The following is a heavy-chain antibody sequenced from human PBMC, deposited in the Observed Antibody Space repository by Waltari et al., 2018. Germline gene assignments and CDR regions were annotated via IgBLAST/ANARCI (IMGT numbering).Heavy chain of an antibody. CDR2: ITPSGGSP. V-gene: IGHV1-46*01. CDR3: AREDSSAAVDY. Sequence: QVQLVQSGAEVKKPGASVKVSCKESGYTCPSTYMHWVRQAPGQGLEWMGRITPSGGSPSYAQKVQGRVTMTRDTSTSTVYMELSSLRSEDTAVYYCAREDSSAAVDYWGQGTLVTVSS. CDR1: GYTCPSTY. J-gene: IGHJ4*02. D-gene: IGHD6-13*01.